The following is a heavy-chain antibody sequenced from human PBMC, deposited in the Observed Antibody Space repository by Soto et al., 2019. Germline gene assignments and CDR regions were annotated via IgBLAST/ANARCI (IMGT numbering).Heavy chain of an antibody. CDR1: GGSVSDKTYY. CDR3: ARTTAVPNTLRSRYFFDY. CDR2: VYYSGTT. V-gene: IGHV4-61*01. D-gene: IGHD4-17*01. J-gene: IGHJ4*02. Sequence: QVQLQESGPGLLKPSETLSLTCSVSGGSVSDKTYYWSWIRQPPGKRLEWIGYVYYSGTTNYNPSLTRRVTISVDLSKNRFSLRLSSVTTADTALYYCARTTAVPNTLRSRYFFDYWGQGTLVTVSS.